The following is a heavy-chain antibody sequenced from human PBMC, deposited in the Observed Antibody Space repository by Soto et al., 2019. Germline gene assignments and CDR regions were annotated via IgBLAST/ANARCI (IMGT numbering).Heavy chain of an antibody. CDR3: ARGRSTVVTEFDY. J-gene: IGHJ4*02. CDR2: IYYSGST. V-gene: IGHV4-59*01. Sequence: SETLSLTCTVSGGSISSYYWSWTRQPPGKGLEWIGYIYYSGSTNYNPSLKSRVTISVDTSKNQFSLKLSSVTAADTAVHYCARGRSTVVTEFDYWGQGTLVTVSS. CDR1: GGSISSYY. D-gene: IGHD2-15*01.